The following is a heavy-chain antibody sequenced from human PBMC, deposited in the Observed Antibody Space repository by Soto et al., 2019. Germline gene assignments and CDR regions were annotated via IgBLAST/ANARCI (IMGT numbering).Heavy chain of an antibody. V-gene: IGHV3-74*01. Sequence: EVQLVESGGGLVQPGGSPRLSCAASGFTSSRYRIHWVRQAPGKGLVWVSRINSDGSSTTYADSVKGRFTISRDNAKNTLYLQMTSLRAEDTAVYYCARVSREVVPAAIDYWGQGTLVTVSS. CDR1: GFTSSRYR. D-gene: IGHD2-2*01. J-gene: IGHJ4*02. CDR2: INSDGSST. CDR3: ARVSREVVPAAIDY.